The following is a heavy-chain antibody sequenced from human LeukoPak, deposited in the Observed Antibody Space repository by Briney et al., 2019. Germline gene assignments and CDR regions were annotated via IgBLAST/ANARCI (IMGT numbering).Heavy chain of an antibody. D-gene: IGHD3-10*01. CDR1: GGSISSGGYY. CDR2: IYYSGST. Sequence: SQTLSLTCTVSGGSISSGGYYWSWIRQHPGKGLEWIGYIYYSGSTYYNPSLKSRVTISVDTSKNQFSLKLSSVTAADTAVYYCVRAYFGSGTILSWGQGTLVTVSS. V-gene: IGHV4-31*03. J-gene: IGHJ5*02. CDR3: VRAYFGSGTILS.